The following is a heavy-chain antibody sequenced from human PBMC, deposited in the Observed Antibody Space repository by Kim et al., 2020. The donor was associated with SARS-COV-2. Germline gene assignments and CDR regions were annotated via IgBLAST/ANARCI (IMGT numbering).Heavy chain of an antibody. CDR1: GFTFSSYW. CDR3: ARVEPTIGGEIGY. D-gene: IGHD3-16*01. V-gene: IGHV3-74*01. J-gene: IGHJ4*02. Sequence: GGSLRLSCAASGFTFSSYWMHWVRQAPGKGLVWVSRINSDGSSTSYADSVKGRFTISRDNAKNTLYLQMNSLSAEDTAVYYCARVEPTIGGEIGYWGQGTLVTVSS. CDR2: INSDGSST.